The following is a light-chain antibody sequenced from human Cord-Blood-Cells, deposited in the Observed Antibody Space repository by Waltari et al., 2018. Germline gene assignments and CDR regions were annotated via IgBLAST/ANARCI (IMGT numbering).Light chain of an antibody. J-gene: IGLJ3*02. CDR3: QVWDSSKGV. Sequence: SYVLTQPPSVSVAPGKTARITCGGNNIGSKSVHWYQQKPGQGPVLGIYYDSDRPAGIPERFSGSNSGNTATLTISRVEAGDEADYYCQVWDSSKGVFGGGTKLTVL. CDR1: NIGSKS. V-gene: IGLV3-21*04. CDR2: YDS.